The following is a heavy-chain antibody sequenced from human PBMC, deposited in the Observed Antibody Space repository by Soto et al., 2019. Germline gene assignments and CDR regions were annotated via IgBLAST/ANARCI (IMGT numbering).Heavy chain of an antibody. D-gene: IGHD3-22*01. V-gene: IGHV4-31*03. CDR2: IYYSGST. Sequence: SETLSLTCTVSSGSISSGGYYWSWIRQHPGKGLEWIGYIYYSGSTYYNPSLKSRVTISVDTSKNQFSLKLSSVTAADTAVYYCARGSYYDSSGYYGPWGQGTLVTVSS. J-gene: IGHJ5*02. CDR3: ARGSYYDSSGYYGP. CDR1: SGSISSGGYY.